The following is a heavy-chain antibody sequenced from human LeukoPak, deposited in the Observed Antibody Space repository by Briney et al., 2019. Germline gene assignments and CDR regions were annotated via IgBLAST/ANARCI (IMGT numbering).Heavy chain of an antibody. CDR3: ARAWVAARLPRYYFDY. Sequence: GSLRLSCAASGFTFSSYWMSWVRQAPGKGLEWVANIKQDGSEKYYVGSVKGRFTISRDNAKNSLYLRMNSLRAEDTAVYYCARAWVAARLPRYYFDYWGQGTLVTVSS. J-gene: IGHJ4*02. V-gene: IGHV3-7*01. D-gene: IGHD6-6*01. CDR1: GFTFSSYW. CDR2: IKQDGSEK.